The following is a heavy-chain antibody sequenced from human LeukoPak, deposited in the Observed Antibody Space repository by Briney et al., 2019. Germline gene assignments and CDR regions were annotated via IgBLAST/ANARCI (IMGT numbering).Heavy chain of an antibody. D-gene: IGHD2-2*01. CDR2: ISGSGDST. CDR3: AKDFCSTTSCRFDY. J-gene: IGHJ4*02. CDR1: GFTFSSYA. Sequence: GGSLRLSCAASGFTFSSYAMSWVRQAPGKGLELVSVISGSGDSTYYADSVKGRFTISRDKSKNTLYLQMNSLRAEDTAMYYCAKDFCSTTSCRFDYWGQGTLVTVSS. V-gene: IGHV3-23*01.